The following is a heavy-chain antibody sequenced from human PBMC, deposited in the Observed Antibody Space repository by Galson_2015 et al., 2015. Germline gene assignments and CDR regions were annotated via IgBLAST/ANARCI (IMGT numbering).Heavy chain of an antibody. CDR2: ISGSGGST. Sequence: SLRLSCAASGFTFSSYAMSWVRQAPGKGLEWVSAISGSGGSTYYADSVKGRFTISRDNSKNTLYLQMNSLRAEDTAVYYCAKDDGNRPHRKGSFDYWSQGALVTVSS. CDR3: AKDDGNRPHRKGSFDY. J-gene: IGHJ4*02. V-gene: IGHV3-23*01. CDR1: GFTFSSYA. D-gene: IGHD1-14*01.